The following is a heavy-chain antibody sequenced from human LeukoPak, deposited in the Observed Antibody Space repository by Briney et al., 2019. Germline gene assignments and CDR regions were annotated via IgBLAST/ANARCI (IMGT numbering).Heavy chain of an antibody. V-gene: IGHV1-8*01. J-gene: IGHJ4*02. D-gene: IGHD3-9*01. CDR2: MNPNSGNT. CDR1: GYTFTNYD. CDR3: ARSPDILTGENFDY. Sequence: PLASVKVSCKASGYTFTNYDINWVRQATGQGLEWMGWMNPNSGNTGYAQKFQGRVTMTRDMSISTAYMELSRLRSDDTAVYYCARSPDILTGENFDYWGQGTLVTVSS.